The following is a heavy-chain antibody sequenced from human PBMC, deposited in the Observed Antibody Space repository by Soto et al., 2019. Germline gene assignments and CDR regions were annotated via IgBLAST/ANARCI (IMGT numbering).Heavy chain of an antibody. CDR2: IIPISGTA. CDR1: GGTFSSYA. J-gene: IGHJ6*02. V-gene: IGHV1-69*01. Sequence: QVQLVQSGAEVKKPGSSVKVSCKASGGTFSSYAISWVRQAPGQGLEWMGGIIPISGTANYAQKFKDRVTITADESTSTAYVELSSLRSEDTAVYYCARSQGSSTSLEIYYYYYYGMDVWGQGTTVTVSS. CDR3: ARSQGSSTSLEIYYYYYYGMDV. D-gene: IGHD2-2*01.